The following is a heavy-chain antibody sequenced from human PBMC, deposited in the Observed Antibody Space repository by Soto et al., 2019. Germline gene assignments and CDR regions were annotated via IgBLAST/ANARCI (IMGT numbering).Heavy chain of an antibody. V-gene: IGHV3-23*01. J-gene: IGHJ5*02. CDR3: AKNQGFELVPVATVDWLDP. CDR1: GFTFSSYA. Sequence: GGSLRLSCAAYGFTFSSYAMSWVSLAPGKGLEWVSTISGSGGSTYYADSVKGRFTISRDNPKSTVYLELNNLSAEDTAVYHCAKNQGFELVPVATVDWLDPWGQGSVVTSPQ. CDR2: ISGSGGST. D-gene: IGHD3-9*01.